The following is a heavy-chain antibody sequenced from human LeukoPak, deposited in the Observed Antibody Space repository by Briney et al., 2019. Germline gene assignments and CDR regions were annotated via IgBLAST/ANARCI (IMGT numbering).Heavy chain of an antibody. D-gene: IGHD3-22*01. V-gene: IGHV3-21*01. Sequence: PGGSLRLSCAASGFTLTSYSMNWVRQAPGKGLEWVSSIISSISYITYADSVKGRFTISRDNAKNSMYLQMNSLRAEDTAVYYCARDLYDSSGYYRNPFDYWGQGTLVTVSS. J-gene: IGHJ4*02. CDR2: IISSISYI. CDR3: ARDLYDSSGYYRNPFDY. CDR1: GFTLTSYS.